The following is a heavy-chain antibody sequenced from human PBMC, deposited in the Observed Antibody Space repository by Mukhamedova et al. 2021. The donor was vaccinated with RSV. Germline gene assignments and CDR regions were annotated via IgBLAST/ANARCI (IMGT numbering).Heavy chain of an antibody. CDR3: GNSGAVAKSQGFAS. Sequence: GKGLEWVSAISGSGGSTYYADSVKGRFTISRDNSKNTLYLQMNSLRAEDPPVNSCGNSGAVAKSQGFASWGRGTRVTVPS. CDR2: ISGSGGST. D-gene: IGHD6-19*01. V-gene: IGHV3-23*01. J-gene: IGHJ4*02.